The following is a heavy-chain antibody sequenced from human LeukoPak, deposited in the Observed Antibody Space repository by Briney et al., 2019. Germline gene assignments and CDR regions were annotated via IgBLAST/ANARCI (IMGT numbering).Heavy chain of an antibody. D-gene: IGHD2-2*02. CDR2: ISAYSGYT. J-gene: IGHJ4*02. Sequence: ASVKVSCKASGYTFTSYGFSWVRQAPGQGLEWMGWISAYSGYTNYAQKFQGRVTMTTDTSTTTAYMELRSLRSDDTAVYYCARDSDTVPDSWGQGTLVTVSS. CDR1: GYTFTSYG. V-gene: IGHV1-18*01. CDR3: ARDSDTVPDS.